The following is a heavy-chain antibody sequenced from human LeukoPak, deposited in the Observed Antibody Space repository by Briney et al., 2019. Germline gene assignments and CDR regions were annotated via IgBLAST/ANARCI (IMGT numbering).Heavy chain of an antibody. CDR2: ISGSGGST. Sequence: PGGSLRLSCAASGFTFSSYAMSWVRQAPGKGLEWVSGISGSGGSTNHADSVKGRFTISRDNSKNTLYLQMNSLRAEDTAVYYCAKESGLITLVQGYYFDYWGQGTLVTVSS. D-gene: IGHD3-10*01. CDR1: GFTFSSYA. V-gene: IGHV3-23*01. J-gene: IGHJ4*02. CDR3: AKESGLITLVQGYYFDY.